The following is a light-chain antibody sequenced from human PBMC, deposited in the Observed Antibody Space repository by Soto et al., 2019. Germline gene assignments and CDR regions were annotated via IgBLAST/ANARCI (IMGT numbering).Light chain of an antibody. CDR2: DAS. V-gene: IGKV3-11*01. CDR1: ESVDFH. J-gene: IGKJ5*01. Sequence: PGNRATLSCRASESVDFHLAWYQQKPGQAPRLLIYDASVRATGTPARFSGSGSGTDFTLTISSLEPEDFALYYCQQRSTWPTFGQGTRLEIK. CDR3: QQRSTWPT.